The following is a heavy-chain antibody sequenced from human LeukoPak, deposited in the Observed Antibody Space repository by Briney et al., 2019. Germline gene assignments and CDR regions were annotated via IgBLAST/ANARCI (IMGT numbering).Heavy chain of an antibody. CDR2: IIPIFGTA. V-gene: IGHV1-69*05. J-gene: IGHJ4*02. D-gene: IGHD3-22*01. Sequence: SVKVSCKASGGTFSSYAISWVRQAPGQGLEWMGGIIPIFGTANYAQKFQGRVTITTDESTSTAYMELSSLRSGDTAVYYCARDRGIHYYYDSSGYYDYWGQGTLVTVSS. CDR1: GGTFSSYA. CDR3: ARDRGIHYYYDSSGYYDY.